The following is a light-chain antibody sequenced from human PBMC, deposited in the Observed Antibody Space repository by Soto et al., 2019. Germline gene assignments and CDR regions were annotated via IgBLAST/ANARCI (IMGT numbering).Light chain of an antibody. CDR3: LQYNTFPHT. CDR1: QMIARW. V-gene: IGKV1-5*01. Sequence: IQMTQSPSTLSASVGDTVTLTCRSSQMIARWLAWYQQKPGTAPRLIIYDATSLQSGVPSRFSASASGTDFTLPISSLHPDDFATYYCLQYNTFPHTFGQGTTLAI. J-gene: IGKJ2*01. CDR2: DAT.